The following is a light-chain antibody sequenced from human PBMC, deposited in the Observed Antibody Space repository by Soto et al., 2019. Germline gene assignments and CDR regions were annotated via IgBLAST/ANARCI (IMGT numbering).Light chain of an antibody. CDR3: ISYTSSNTLEVV. V-gene: IGLV2-14*01. CDR1: SSDVGGYNY. Sequence: QSVLTQPASVSGSPGQSITISCTGSSSDVGGYNYVSWYQQHPGKAPKLLIYEVSYRPSGVSDRFSGSKSANTASLTISGLQADDEADYYCISYTSSNTLEVVFGGGTKVTVL. J-gene: IGLJ2*01. CDR2: EVS.